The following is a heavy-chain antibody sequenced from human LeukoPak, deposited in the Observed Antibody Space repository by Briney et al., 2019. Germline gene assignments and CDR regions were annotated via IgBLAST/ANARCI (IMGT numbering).Heavy chain of an antibody. J-gene: IGHJ4*02. Sequence: ASVKVSCKASGGTFSSYAISWVRRAPGQEGLEWMGGIIPIFGTAKYAQKFQGRVTITADESTNTAYMELSSLRSEDTAVYYCARDLGVYSSSWGVELGYWGQGTLVTVSS. V-gene: IGHV1-69*13. CDR2: IIPIFGTA. CDR3: ARDLGVYSSSWGVELGY. D-gene: IGHD6-13*01. CDR1: GGTFSSYA.